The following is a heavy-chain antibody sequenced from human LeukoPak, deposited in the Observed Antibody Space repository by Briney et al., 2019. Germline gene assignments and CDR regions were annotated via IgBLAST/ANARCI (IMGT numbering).Heavy chain of an antibody. CDR1: GFTFISYS. V-gene: IGHV3-21*04. J-gene: IGHJ4*02. CDR3: AKATGYLL. D-gene: IGHD1-14*01. CDR2: ISSSSSYI. Sequence: GGSLRLSCAASGFTFISYSMNWVRQAPGKGLEWVSSISSSSSYIYYADSVKGRFTISRDNSKNTLYLQMNSLRAEDTAVYYCAKATGYLLWGQGTLVIVSS.